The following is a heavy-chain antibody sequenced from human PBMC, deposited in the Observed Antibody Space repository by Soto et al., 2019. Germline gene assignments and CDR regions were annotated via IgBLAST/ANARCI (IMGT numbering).Heavy chain of an antibody. CDR2: ITGSGAVT. J-gene: IGHJ3*01. CDR3: RKDPNGDHIGAFDF. D-gene: IGHD4-17*01. V-gene: IGHV3-23*01. CDR1: GLSFASYA. Sequence: EVQFLESGGGVVRPGGSLRLSCVASGLSFASYAMTWVRQSSGKGLEWVACITGSGAVTSYTDSVRGRFIISRDNSKNTLYLQVDSLRADDTALYYCRKDPNGDHIGAFDFWGQGTTLIVSS.